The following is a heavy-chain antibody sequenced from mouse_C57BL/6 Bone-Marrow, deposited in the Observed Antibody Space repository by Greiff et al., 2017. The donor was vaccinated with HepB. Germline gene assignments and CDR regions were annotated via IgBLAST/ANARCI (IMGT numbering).Heavy chain of an antibody. J-gene: IGHJ2*01. Sequence: VQLQQSGAELVRPGASVKLSCTASGFNIKDDYMHWVKQRPEQGLEWIGWIDPENGDTEYASKFQGKATITADTSSNTAYLQLSSLTSEDTAVYYCTLITTVVATNFDYWGQGTTLTVSS. CDR2: IDPENGDT. CDR3: TLITTVVATNFDY. D-gene: IGHD1-1*01. CDR1: GFNIKDDY. V-gene: IGHV14-4*01.